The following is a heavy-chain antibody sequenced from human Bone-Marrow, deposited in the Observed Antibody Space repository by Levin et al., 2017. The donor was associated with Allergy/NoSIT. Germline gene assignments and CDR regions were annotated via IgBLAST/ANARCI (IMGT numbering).Heavy chain of an antibody. CDR2: IKSKAHGETT. Sequence: GGSLRLSCTTSGFNFGDYAMSWFRQAPGKGLECVGLIKSKAHGETTEYAASVKGRFTISRDDSRSLAYLQMNSLKTEDTAVYYCSRDPSGGYTYGLHYFDYWGQGTLVTVSS. V-gene: IGHV3-49*03. CDR3: SRDPSGGYTYGLHYFDY. J-gene: IGHJ4*02. CDR1: GFNFGDYA. D-gene: IGHD5-18*01.